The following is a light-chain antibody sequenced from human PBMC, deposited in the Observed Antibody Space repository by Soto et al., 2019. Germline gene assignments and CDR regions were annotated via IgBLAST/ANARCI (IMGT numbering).Light chain of an antibody. CDR1: ESDSSRY. Sequence: EIVLTQSPGTLSLSPGERGTXXXXXSESDSSRYLAWYQQKPGQAPRLLLSGASSRATGIPDRFSGSGSGTDVTISVIRLEPEDVAVYYCQQYGSSPITFGQGTRLEIK. CDR2: GAS. CDR3: QQYGSSPIT. V-gene: IGKV3-20*01. J-gene: IGKJ5*01.